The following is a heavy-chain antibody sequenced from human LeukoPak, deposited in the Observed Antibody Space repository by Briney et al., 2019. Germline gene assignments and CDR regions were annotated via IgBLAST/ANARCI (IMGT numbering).Heavy chain of an antibody. Sequence: AASVKVSCKASGYTFTSYDINWVRQATGQGLEWMGWMNPNSGNTGYAQKFQGRVTITRNTSISTAYMELSSLRSEDTAVHYCTRAGYIAVAGTFYYYYYMDVWGKGTTVTVSS. V-gene: IGHV1-8*03. D-gene: IGHD6-19*01. CDR1: GYTFTSYD. CDR3: TRAGYIAVAGTFYYYYYMDV. J-gene: IGHJ6*03. CDR2: MNPNSGNT.